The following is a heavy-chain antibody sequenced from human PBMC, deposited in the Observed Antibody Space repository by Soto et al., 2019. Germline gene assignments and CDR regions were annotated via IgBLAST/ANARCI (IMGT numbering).Heavy chain of an antibody. V-gene: IGHV3-23*01. D-gene: IGHD3-3*01. CDR2: ISGSGGST. J-gene: IGHJ4*02. Sequence: SXGSLRLSCAASGFTFSSYAMSWVRQAPGKGLEWVSAISGSGGSTYYADSVKGRFTISRDNSKNTLYLQMNSLRAEETTVYYCAKDRPLRITIFGVVIPPRYFDYWGQGTLVTVSS. CDR1: GFTFSSYA. CDR3: AKDRPLRITIFGVVIPPRYFDY.